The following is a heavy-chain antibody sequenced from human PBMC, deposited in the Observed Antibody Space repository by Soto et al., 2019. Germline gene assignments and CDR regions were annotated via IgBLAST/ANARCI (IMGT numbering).Heavy chain of an antibody. Sequence: GGSLRLSCASSGFTFSSYWMHWVRQAPGKGLVWVSRINSDGSSTSYADSVKGRFTISRDNAKNTLYLQMNSLRAEDTAVYYCARDGSSSWYFDYWGQGTLVTVSS. CDR1: GFTFSSYW. CDR3: ARDGSSSWYFDY. CDR2: INSDGSST. V-gene: IGHV3-74*01. J-gene: IGHJ4*02. D-gene: IGHD6-13*01.